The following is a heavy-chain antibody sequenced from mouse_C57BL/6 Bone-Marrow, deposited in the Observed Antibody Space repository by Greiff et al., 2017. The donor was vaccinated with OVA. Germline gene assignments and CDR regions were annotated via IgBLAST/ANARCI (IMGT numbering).Heavy chain of an antibody. D-gene: IGHD3-2*02. V-gene: IGHV1-5*01. J-gene: IGHJ2*01. CDR3: RGSSGYFYYFDY. CDR2: IYPGNSDT. CDR1: GYTFTSYW. Sequence: EVQLQQSGAELVRPGTSVKVSCKTSGYTFTSYWMHWVKQRPGQGLEWIGAIYPGNSDTSYNQKFKGKAKLTAVTSASTAYMELSSLTNEDSAVYYCRGSSGYFYYFDYWGQGTTLTVSS.